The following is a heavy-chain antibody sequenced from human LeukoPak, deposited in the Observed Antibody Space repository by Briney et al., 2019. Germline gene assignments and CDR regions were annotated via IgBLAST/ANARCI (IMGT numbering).Heavy chain of an antibody. Sequence: ASVTVPCTASGYIFTTYAMHWVRQAPGQRLEWMGWINAGNGDTKYSQEFQGRVTITRDTSASTAYMELSSLRSEDMAVYYCARGGLQLFDCWGQGTLVTVSS. CDR2: INAGNGDT. D-gene: IGHD5-24*01. V-gene: IGHV1-3*03. CDR3: ARGGLQLFDC. CDR1: GYIFTTYA. J-gene: IGHJ4*02.